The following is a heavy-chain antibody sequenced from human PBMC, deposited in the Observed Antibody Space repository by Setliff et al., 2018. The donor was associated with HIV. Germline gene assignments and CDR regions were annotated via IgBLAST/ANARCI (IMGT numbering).Heavy chain of an antibody. J-gene: IGHJ6*03. CDR2: LNPNSHNT. Sequence: GASVKVSCKPSEYSFTSYDINWVRQATGQGLEWMGWLNPNSHNTGYAQKFQGRVAMTWETSISTAYMVLSNLKSEDTAVYYCARARRDSYDRGRRNHYYIDVWGKGTTVTVSS. D-gene: IGHD3-22*01. CDR3: ARARRDSYDRGRRNHYYIDV. V-gene: IGHV1-8*01. CDR1: EYSFTSYD.